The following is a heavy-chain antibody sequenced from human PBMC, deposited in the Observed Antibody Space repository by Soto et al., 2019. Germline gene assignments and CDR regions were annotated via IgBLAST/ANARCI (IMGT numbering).Heavy chain of an antibody. CDR3: ARGMVRGVISYYYYGLDV. CDR2: FYHSGST. J-gene: IGHJ6*02. V-gene: IGHV4-30-4*01. CDR1: GGSISSDDFH. Sequence: SETLSLTCTVSGGSISSDDFHWTWIRQPPGKGLEWIGYFYHSGSTYYNPSLKSRVTISVDTSKNQFSLKLGSVTAADTAVYYCARGMVRGVISYYYYGLDVWGQGTTVTVS. D-gene: IGHD3-10*01.